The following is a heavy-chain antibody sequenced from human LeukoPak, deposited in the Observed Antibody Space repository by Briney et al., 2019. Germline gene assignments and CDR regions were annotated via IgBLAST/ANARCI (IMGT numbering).Heavy chain of an antibody. CDR2: ISHDGSKK. D-gene: IGHD5-12*01. CDR1: GFTFNTYS. Sequence: GRSLRLSCAASGFTFNTYSVHWVRQAPGKGLEWVVVISHDGSKKYYADSVKGRFTISRDNSKNTLYLQMNSLRAEDTAVYYCAREYSGRGYFDYWGQGTLVTVSS. V-gene: IGHV3-30-3*01. CDR3: AREYSGRGYFDY. J-gene: IGHJ4*02.